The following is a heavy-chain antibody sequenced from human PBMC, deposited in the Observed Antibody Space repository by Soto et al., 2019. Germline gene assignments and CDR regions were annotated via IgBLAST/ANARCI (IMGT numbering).Heavy chain of an antibody. Sequence: ASVKVSCKASGGTFSSYTISWVRQAPGQGLEWMGRIIPILGIANYAQKFQGRVTITADKSTSTAYMELSSLRSEDTAVYYCAREQKYYYGSGSYSDAFDIWGQGTMVTVSS. CDR3: AREQKYYYGSGSYSDAFDI. CDR2: IIPILGIA. V-gene: IGHV1-69*02. CDR1: GGTFSSYT. D-gene: IGHD3-10*01. J-gene: IGHJ3*02.